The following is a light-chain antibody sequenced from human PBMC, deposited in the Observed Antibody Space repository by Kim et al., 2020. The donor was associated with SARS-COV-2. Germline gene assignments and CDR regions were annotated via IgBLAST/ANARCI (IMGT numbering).Light chain of an antibody. V-gene: IGLV2-23*02. Sequence: GQSITISCTGTSSDVGSYNLVSWYQQHPGKAPKLMIYEVSKRSSGVSNRFSGSKSGNTASLTISGLQAEDEADYYCCSYAGSSTWVFGGGTQLTVL. CDR2: EVS. CDR3: CSYAGSSTWV. J-gene: IGLJ3*02. CDR1: SSDVGSYNL.